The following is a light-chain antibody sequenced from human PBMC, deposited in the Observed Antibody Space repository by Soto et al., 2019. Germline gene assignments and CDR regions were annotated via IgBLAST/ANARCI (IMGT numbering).Light chain of an antibody. Sequence: SQSASTLPASVGDRVTITCRASQTVTTDLALYQQKPGQAPRLVIHGASTRATDFPARFSGSGSGTDFTLTISRLEPEDFAVYFCQRYGSSPLITFGQGTRLEI. CDR1: QTVTTD. CDR2: GAS. CDR3: QRYGSSPLIT. V-gene: IGKV3-20*01. J-gene: IGKJ5*01.